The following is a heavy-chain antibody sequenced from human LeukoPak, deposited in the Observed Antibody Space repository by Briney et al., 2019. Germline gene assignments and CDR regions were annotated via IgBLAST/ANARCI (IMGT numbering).Heavy chain of an antibody. J-gene: IGHJ4*02. CDR3: ARDNDWAFDY. Sequence: PGGSLRLSCAASGFPFSSYVMSWVRQAPGKGLEWVSYINHNGEIIYYPDFVKGRFTISRDNAKNSLYLQMNSLRDEDTAVYYCARDNDWAFDYWGQGTLVTVSS. D-gene: IGHD3-9*01. V-gene: IGHV3-48*02. CDR2: INHNGEII. CDR1: GFPFSSYV.